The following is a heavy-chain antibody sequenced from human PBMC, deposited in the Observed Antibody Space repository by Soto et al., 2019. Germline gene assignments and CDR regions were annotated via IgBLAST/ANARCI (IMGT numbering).Heavy chain of an antibody. D-gene: IGHD3-9*01. CDR3: ARRDYDILTGAYYFDY. CDR1: GGSISSSSYY. Sequence: SETLSLTCTVSGGSISSSSYYWGWIRQPPGKGLEWIGSIYYSGSTYYNPSLKSRVTISVDTSKNQFSLKLSSVTAADTAVYYCARRDYDILTGAYYFDYWGQGTLVTVSS. V-gene: IGHV4-39*01. J-gene: IGHJ4*02. CDR2: IYYSGST.